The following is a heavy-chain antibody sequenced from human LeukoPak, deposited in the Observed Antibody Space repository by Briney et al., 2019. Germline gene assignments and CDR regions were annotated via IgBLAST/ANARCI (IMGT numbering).Heavy chain of an antibody. V-gene: IGHV3-33*01. CDR1: GFTFSSYG. D-gene: IGHD3-10*01. J-gene: IGHJ6*02. Sequence: GGSLRLSCAASGFTFSSYGMRWVRQAPGKGLEWVAVIWYDGSNKYYADSVKGRFTISRDNSKNTLYLQMNSLRAEDTAVYYCARGGDTMVRGVTFYYYGMDVWGQGTTVTVSS. CDR3: ARGGDTMVRGVTFYYYGMDV. CDR2: IWYDGSNK.